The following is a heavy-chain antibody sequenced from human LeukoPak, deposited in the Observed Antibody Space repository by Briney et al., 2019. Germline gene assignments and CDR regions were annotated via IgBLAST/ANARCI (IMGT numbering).Heavy chain of an antibody. CDR1: GGSISSYY. Sequence: SETLSLTCTVSGGSISSYYWSWIRQPPGKGLEWIGYIYYSGSTNYNPSLKSRVTTSVDTSKNQFSLKLSSVTAADTAVYYCTIFDNWFDPWGQGTLVTVSS. CDR3: TIFDNWFDP. V-gene: IGHV4-59*01. J-gene: IGHJ5*02. CDR2: IYYSGST. D-gene: IGHD3-3*01.